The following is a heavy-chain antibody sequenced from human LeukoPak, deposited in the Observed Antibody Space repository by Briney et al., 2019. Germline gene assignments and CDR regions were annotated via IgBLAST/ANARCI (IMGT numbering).Heavy chain of an antibody. Sequence: SETLSLTCTVSGGSISSGSYYWSWIRQPAEKGLEWIGRVYTTGSTNYNPSLKSRVTISLDTSKNQFSLKLSSVTAADTAVYYCARDPGGYSYGYFDYWGQGTLVTVSS. CDR3: ARDPGGYSYGYFDY. V-gene: IGHV4-61*02. J-gene: IGHJ4*02. CDR2: VYTTGST. D-gene: IGHD5-18*01. CDR1: GGSISSGSYY.